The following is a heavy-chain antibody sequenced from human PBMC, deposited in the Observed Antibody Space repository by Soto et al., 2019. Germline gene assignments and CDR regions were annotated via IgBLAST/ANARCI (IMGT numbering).Heavy chain of an antibody. D-gene: IGHD5-12*01. J-gene: IGHJ6*02. CDR3: AKGDIVATNYYYYYGMDV. V-gene: IGHV3-30*18. CDR2: ISYDGSNK. CDR1: GFTFSNYG. Sequence: PGGSLRLSCAASGFTFSNYGMHWVRQAPGKGLEWVAVISYDGSNKYYADSVKGRFTISRDNSKNTLYLQMNSLRAEDTTVYYWAKGDIVATNYYYYYGMDVWGQGTTVTVSS.